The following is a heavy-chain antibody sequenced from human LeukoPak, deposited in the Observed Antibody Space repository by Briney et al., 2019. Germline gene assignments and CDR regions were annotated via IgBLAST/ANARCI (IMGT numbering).Heavy chain of an antibody. CDR3: ARDRYGGNSDYYYYMDV. V-gene: IGHV4-59*01. CDR2: IYYSGST. D-gene: IGHD4-23*01. J-gene: IGHJ6*03. Sequence: KASETLSLTCTVSGGSISSYYWSWIRQPPGKGLEWIGYIYYSGSTNYNPSLKSRVTISVDTSKNQFSLKLSSVTAADTAVYYCARDRYGGNSDYYYYMDVWGKGTTVTVSS. CDR1: GGSISSYY.